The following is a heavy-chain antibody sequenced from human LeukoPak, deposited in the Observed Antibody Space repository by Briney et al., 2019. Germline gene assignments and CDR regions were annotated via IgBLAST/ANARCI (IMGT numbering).Heavy chain of an antibody. D-gene: IGHD4-11*01. J-gene: IGHJ2*01. Sequence: SETLSLTCTVSGGSISSYYWSWIRQPPGKGLEWIGEINHSGSTNYNPSLKSRVTISVDTSKNQFSLKLSSVTAADTAVYYCAREHSNYVGWYFDLWGRGTLVTVSS. CDR1: GGSISSYY. CDR2: INHSGST. V-gene: IGHV4-34*01. CDR3: AREHSNYVGWYFDL.